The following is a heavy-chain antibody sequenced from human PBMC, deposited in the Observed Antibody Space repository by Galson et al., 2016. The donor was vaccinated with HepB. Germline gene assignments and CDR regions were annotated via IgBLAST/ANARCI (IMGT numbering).Heavy chain of an antibody. Sequence: SLRLSCAASGFIFSTHDMHWVRQVTGKGPEWVSGIETAGDTYYADSVKGRFTISRENGKNSVYLQMNSLSAGDTAVDYCARGKSLWTMPWNYGLDVWGKGTTVTVSS. CDR3: ARGKSLWTMPWNYGLDV. D-gene: IGHD2-2*01. V-gene: IGHV3-13*01. CDR2: IETAGDT. J-gene: IGHJ6*04. CDR1: GFIFSTHD.